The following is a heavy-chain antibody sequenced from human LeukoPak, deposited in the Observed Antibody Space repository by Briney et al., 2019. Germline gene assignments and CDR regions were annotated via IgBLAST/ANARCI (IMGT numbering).Heavy chain of an antibody. Sequence: GGSLTLSCTASGFTFSSHAMSWVRQAPGKGLEWVSAPSGSGGNTYYTDSVKGRFTISRDNSKNTLYLQMNSLSAEDTAKYYCAKVASLCTSTSCVRGGFDYWGQGTLVTVSS. D-gene: IGHD2-2*01. V-gene: IGHV3-23*01. CDR1: GFTFSSHA. CDR3: AKVASLCTSTSCVRGGFDY. J-gene: IGHJ4*02. CDR2: PSGSGGNT.